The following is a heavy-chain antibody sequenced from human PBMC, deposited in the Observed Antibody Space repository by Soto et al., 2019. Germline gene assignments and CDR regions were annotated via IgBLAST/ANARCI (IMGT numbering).Heavy chain of an antibody. CDR1: VFTFSTYH. CDR2: IHSGGSRI. D-gene: IGHD4-17*01. Sequence: PWWSLRLSCSASVFTFSTYHMNWVRQAPGKGLEWVSYIHSGGSRIYYADSVKGRFTISRDNAKNSLYLQMNSLRAEDTAVYYCARDGSTVTTNYHYAMDVWGQGTTVTVSS. V-gene: IGHV3-48*03. J-gene: IGHJ6*02. CDR3: ARDGSTVTTNYHYAMDV.